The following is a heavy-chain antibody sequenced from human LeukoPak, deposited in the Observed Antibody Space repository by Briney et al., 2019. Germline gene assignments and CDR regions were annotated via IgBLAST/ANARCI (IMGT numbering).Heavy chain of an antibody. D-gene: IGHD3-10*01. J-gene: IGHJ6*03. V-gene: IGHV3-7*01. CDR1: GFTFSSYW. CDR2: IKQDGSEK. Sequence: LSGGSLRLSCGASGFTFSSYWMTWVRQAPGRGLEWVANIKQDGSEKYYVDSVKGRCTISRDNAKNSLYLQMNSLRAEDTAVYYCARPAYYGSGGPPNYYYYYYMDVWGKGTTVTISS. CDR3: ARPAYYGSGGPPNYYYYYYMDV.